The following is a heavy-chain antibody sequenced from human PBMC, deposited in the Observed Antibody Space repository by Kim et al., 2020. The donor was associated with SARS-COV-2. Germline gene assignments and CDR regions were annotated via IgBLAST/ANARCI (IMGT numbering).Heavy chain of an antibody. J-gene: IGHJ5*02. Sequence: FQGRVTITRDTSASTAYMELSSLRSEDTAVYYCARGIRITIFGVTNWFDPWGQGTLVTVSS. D-gene: IGHD3-3*01. V-gene: IGHV1-3*01. CDR3: ARGIRITIFGVTNWFDP.